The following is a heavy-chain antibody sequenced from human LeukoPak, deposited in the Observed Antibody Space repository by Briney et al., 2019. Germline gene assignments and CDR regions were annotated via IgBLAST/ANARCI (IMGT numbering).Heavy chain of an antibody. CDR2: VYFSGST. CDR1: GGSISTYY. Sequence: SETLSLTCTVSGGSISTYYWSWIRQPPGKGLEWIGYVYFSGSTDYNPSLKSRVTISVDTSKNQFSLKLTSVTAADTAVYYCARKRDSSGYYFWFDPWGQGTLVTVSS. D-gene: IGHD3-22*01. CDR3: ARKRDSSGYYFWFDP. V-gene: IGHV4-59*01. J-gene: IGHJ5*02.